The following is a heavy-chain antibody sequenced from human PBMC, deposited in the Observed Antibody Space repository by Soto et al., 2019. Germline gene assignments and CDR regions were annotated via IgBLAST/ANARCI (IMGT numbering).Heavy chain of an antibody. J-gene: IGHJ4*02. CDR3: TRDNATTEVDY. V-gene: IGHV3-49*04. Sequence: GGSLRLSCTASGFTFGDYAMSWVRQAPGKGLEWVGFIRSKAYGGTTEYAASVKGRFTISRDDSKSIAYLQMNSLKTEDTAVYYCTRDNATTEVDYWRQGTLVTVPS. CDR2: IRSKAYGGTT. D-gene: IGHD4-4*01. CDR1: GFTFGDYA.